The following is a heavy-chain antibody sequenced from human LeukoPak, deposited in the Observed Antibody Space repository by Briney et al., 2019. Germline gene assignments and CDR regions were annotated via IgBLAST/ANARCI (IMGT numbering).Heavy chain of an antibody. J-gene: IGHJ4*02. V-gene: IGHV1-46*01. D-gene: IGHD3-22*01. CDR3: ARDRMYYYDSSGYYLPDYDY. CDR1: GYTFTSYY. Sequence: GASVKVSCKESGYTFTSYYMHWVRQAPGRGLEWMGTINPSGGSTSYAQKFQGRVTMTRDTSTSTVYMELSSLRSEDTAVYYCARDRMYYYDSSGYYLPDYDYWGQGTLVTVSS. CDR2: INPSGGST.